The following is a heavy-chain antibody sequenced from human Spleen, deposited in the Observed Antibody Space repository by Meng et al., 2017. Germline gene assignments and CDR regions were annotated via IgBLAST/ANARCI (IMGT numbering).Heavy chain of an antibody. J-gene: IGHJ4*02. CDR2: IYYSGST. D-gene: IGHD3-9*01. V-gene: IGHV4-31*03. CDR1: GGSISSGGYY. CDR3: ARAPLNYDILTGSPDY. Sequence: QVQLQESGPGLVKPSQTLSLTCTVSGGSISSGGYYWSWIRQHPGKGLEWIGYIYYSGSTYYNPSLKSRLTISVDTSKNQFSLKLSSVAAADSAVYYCARAPLNYDILTGSPDYWGQGTLVTVSS.